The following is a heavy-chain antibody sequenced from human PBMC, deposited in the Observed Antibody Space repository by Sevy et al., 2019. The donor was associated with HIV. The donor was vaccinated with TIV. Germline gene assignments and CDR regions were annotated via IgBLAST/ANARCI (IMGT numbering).Heavy chain of an antibody. CDR2: IWYDESNT. CDR3: ATDRGREGPTYYFDY. J-gene: IGHJ4*02. V-gene: IGHV3-33*01. CDR1: GFSFSSYG. Sequence: GGSLRLSCAAYGFSFSSYGMHWVRQAPGKGLEWVAVIWYDESNTYYADAVKGRFTISRDNSRRTLYLKMNSLRAEDTDVYYCATDRGREGPTYYFDYWGQGTLVTVSS. D-gene: IGHD1-26*01.